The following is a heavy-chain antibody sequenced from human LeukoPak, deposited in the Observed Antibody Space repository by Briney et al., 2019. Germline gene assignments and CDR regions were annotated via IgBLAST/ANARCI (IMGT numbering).Heavy chain of an antibody. V-gene: IGHV5-51*01. Sequence: GASLKISCKGSGYSFTSYWIGWVRQMPGKGLEWMGIIYPGDSDTRYSPSFQGQVTISADKSISTAYLQWSSLKASDTAMYCCARVAVTNWFDPWGQGTLVTVSS. D-gene: IGHD4-17*01. CDR2: IYPGDSDT. J-gene: IGHJ5*02. CDR1: GYSFTSYW. CDR3: ARVAVTNWFDP.